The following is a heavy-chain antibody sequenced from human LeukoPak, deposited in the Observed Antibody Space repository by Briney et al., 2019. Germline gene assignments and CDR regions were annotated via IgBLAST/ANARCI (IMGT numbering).Heavy chain of an antibody. D-gene: IGHD3-10*01. J-gene: IGHJ2*01. Sequence: GGSLRLSCEGSGFSVSTNYMNWVRQAPGKGLEWVSILYSGSSTYYTDSAKGRFTVSRDDSKNTLFLHMKSLGVEDTAVYYCARVGDHYHWYLDVWGRGTLVTVSS. CDR3: ARVGDHYHWYLDV. V-gene: IGHV3-53*01. CDR1: GFSVSTNY. CDR2: LYSGSST.